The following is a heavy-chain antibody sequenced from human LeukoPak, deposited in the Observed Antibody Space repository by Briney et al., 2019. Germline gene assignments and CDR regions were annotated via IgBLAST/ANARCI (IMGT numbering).Heavy chain of an antibody. D-gene: IGHD5-18*01. Sequence: GGSLRLSCAASGFTFSSYSMNWVRQAPGKGLEWVSYISSSSSTIYYADSVKGRFTISRGNAKNSLYLQMNSLRAEDTAVYYCARDSREYSYGTDYWGQGTLVTVSS. V-gene: IGHV3-48*04. CDR2: ISSSSSTI. J-gene: IGHJ4*02. CDR3: ARDSREYSYGTDY. CDR1: GFTFSSYS.